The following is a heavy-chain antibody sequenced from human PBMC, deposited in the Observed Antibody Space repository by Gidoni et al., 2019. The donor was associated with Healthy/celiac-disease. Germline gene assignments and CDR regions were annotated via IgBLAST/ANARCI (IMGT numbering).Heavy chain of an antibody. V-gene: IGHV4-30-2*01. CDR1: GGSISSGGYS. Sequence: QLQLQESGSGLVQPSQTLSLTCAVSGGSISSGGYSWSWIRQPPGKGLEWIGYIYHSGSTYYNPSLKSRVTISVDRSKNQFSLKLSSVTAADTSVYYCATLAYDSSGYSDYWGQGTLVTVSS. D-gene: IGHD3-22*01. CDR3: ATLAYDSSGYSDY. J-gene: IGHJ4*02. CDR2: IYHSGST.